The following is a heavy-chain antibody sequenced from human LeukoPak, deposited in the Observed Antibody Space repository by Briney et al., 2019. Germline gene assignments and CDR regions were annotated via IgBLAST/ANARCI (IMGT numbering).Heavy chain of an antibody. V-gene: IGHV4-34*01. CDR3: ARLPYYYDSSGYYYFSFDY. CDR1: GGSFSGYY. J-gene: IGHJ4*02. CDR2: INHSAST. D-gene: IGHD3-22*01. Sequence: SETLSLTCAVYGGSFSGYYWSWIRQPPGKGLEWIGEINHSASTNYNPSLKSRVTISVDTSKNQFSLKLSSVTAADTAVYYCARLPYYYDSSGYYYFSFDYWGQGTLVTVSS.